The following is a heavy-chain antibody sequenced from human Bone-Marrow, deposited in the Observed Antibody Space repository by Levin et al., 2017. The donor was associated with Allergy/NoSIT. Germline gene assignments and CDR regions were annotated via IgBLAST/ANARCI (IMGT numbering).Heavy chain of an antibody. D-gene: IGHD6-6*01. J-gene: IGHJ4*02. V-gene: IGHV3-7*01. CDR2: IKQDGSEK. Sequence: QPGESLKISCAASGFTFSNYWMTWVRQTPGKGLEWVANIKQDGSEKYYVDSVKGRFTISRDNAENSLYLQMNSLRAEDTAVYYCATRGGTARPPPLDFWGQGTLVTVSS. CDR3: ATRGGTARPPPLDF. CDR1: GFTFSNYW.